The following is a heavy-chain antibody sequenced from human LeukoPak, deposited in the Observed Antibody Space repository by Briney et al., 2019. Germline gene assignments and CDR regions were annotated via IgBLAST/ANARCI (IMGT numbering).Heavy chain of an antibody. CDR3: ASLPVGDSSSVVAFDI. CDR1: GGSISTYY. CDR2: IYTSGST. J-gene: IGHJ3*02. Sequence: PSETLSLTCAVSGGSISTYYWSWIRQTAGKGLEWIGRIYTSGSTNYNPSLKSRVTMSVDTSKNQFSLNLRSVTAADTAVYYCASLPVGDSSSVVAFDIWGQGTMVTVSS. D-gene: IGHD6-13*01. V-gene: IGHV4-4*07.